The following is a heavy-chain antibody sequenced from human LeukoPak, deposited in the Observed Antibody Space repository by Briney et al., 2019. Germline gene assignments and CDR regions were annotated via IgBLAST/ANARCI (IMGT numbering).Heavy chain of an antibody. Sequence: PGGSLRLSCAASGFTFSSYAMSWVRQAPGKGLEWVSAISGSGGSTYYADSVKGRFTISRGNSKNTLYLQMNSLRAEDTAVYYCAKDRKIVGATTPDYWGQGTLVTVSS. CDR1: GFTFSSYA. CDR2: ISGSGGST. J-gene: IGHJ4*02. D-gene: IGHD1-26*01. V-gene: IGHV3-23*01. CDR3: AKDRKIVGATTPDY.